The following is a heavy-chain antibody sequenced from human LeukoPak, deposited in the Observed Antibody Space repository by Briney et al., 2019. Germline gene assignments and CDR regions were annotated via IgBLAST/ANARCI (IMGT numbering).Heavy chain of an antibody. Sequence: SETLSLTCTVSGSSISSYYWSWIRQPAGKRREWSGRIYNSGSTDYNPSLKSRVTMSVDTSKNQFSLKLSSVTAADTAVYYCALVVPAATHYYYMDVWGKGTTVTVSS. J-gene: IGHJ6*03. CDR3: ALVVPAATHYYYMDV. CDR1: GSSISSYY. V-gene: IGHV4-4*07. D-gene: IGHD2-2*01. CDR2: IYNSGST.